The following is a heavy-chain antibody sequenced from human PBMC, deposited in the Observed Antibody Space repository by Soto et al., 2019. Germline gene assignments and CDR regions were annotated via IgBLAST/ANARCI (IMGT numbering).Heavy chain of an antibody. CDR3: ARGPWLVLNADY. J-gene: IGHJ4*02. D-gene: IGHD6-19*01. V-gene: IGHV3-30-3*01. CDR2: ISYAGSNK. Sequence: QVQLVESGGGVVQPGRSLRLSCAASGFTFSSYAMHCVRQATGKGLEWVAVISYAGSNKYYADSVKGRFTISRDNSKNMLYLQMNSLRAEDTAVYYCARGPWLVLNADYWCQGTLVTVSS. CDR1: GFTFSSYA.